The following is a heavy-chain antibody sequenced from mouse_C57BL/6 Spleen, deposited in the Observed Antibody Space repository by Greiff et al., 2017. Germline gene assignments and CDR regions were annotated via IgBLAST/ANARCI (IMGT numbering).Heavy chain of an antibody. CDR2: IYPGDGDT. CDR3: APYDYDYAMDY. Sequence: VQLQQSGPELVKPGASVKISCKASGYAFSSSWMNWVKPRPGKGLEWIGRIYPGDGDTNYNGKFKGKATLTADKSSSTAYMQLSSLTSEDSAVYFCAPYDYDYAMDYWGQGTSVTVSS. V-gene: IGHV1-82*01. CDR1: GYAFSSSW. J-gene: IGHJ4*01. D-gene: IGHD2-4*01.